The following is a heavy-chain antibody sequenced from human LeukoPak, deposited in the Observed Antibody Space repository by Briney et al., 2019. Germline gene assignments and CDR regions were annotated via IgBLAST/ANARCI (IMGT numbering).Heavy chain of an antibody. V-gene: IGHV1-18*01. D-gene: IGHD5-24*01. J-gene: IGHJ4*02. CDR1: GHTFTSYA. CDR3: ARASQRWLEIDY. Sequence: ASVKVSCKASGHTFTSYAISWVRQAPGQGLEWMGRISAYNGNTNYAQKLQGRVTITTDTSTSTAYMELRSLRSDDTAVYYCARASQRWLEIDYWGQGTLVTVSS. CDR2: ISAYNGNT.